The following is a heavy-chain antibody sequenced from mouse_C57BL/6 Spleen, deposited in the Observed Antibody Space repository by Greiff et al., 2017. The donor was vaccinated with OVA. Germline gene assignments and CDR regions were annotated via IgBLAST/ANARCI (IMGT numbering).Heavy chain of an antibody. CDR2: IDPSDSYT. Sequence: QVQLQQPGAELVMPGASVKLSCKASGYTFTSYWMHWVKQRPGQGLEWIGEIDPSDSYTNYNQKFKGKSTLTVDKSSSTAYMQLSSLTAEDSAVYYCAKGGSSPYYFDDWGQGTTLTVSS. CDR1: GYTFTSYW. CDR3: AKGGSSPYYFDD. J-gene: IGHJ2*01. V-gene: IGHV1-69*01. D-gene: IGHD1-1*01.